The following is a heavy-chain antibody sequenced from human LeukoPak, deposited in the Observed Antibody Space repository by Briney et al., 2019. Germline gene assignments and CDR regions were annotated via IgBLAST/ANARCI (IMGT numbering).Heavy chain of an antibody. Sequence: AGGSLRLSCAASGFTFSSYSMNWVRQAPGKGLEWVSSISSSSSYIYYADSVKGRITISRDNAKNSLYLQMNSLRAEDTAVYYCAREGLAAGKEDWFDPWGQGTLVTVSS. J-gene: IGHJ5*02. CDR2: ISSSSSYI. D-gene: IGHD6-19*01. CDR3: AREGLAAGKEDWFDP. CDR1: GFTFSSYS. V-gene: IGHV3-21*01.